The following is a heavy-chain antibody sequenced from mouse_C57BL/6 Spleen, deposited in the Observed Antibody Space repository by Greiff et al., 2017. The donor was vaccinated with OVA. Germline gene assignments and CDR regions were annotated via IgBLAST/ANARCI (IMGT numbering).Heavy chain of an antibody. V-gene: IGHV1-74*01. CDR1: GYTFTSYW. CDR3: AIVSTMVTTAVFDY. Sequence: QVQLQQPGAELVKPGASVKVSCKASGYTFTSYWMHWVKQRPGQGLEWIGRIHPSDSDTNYNQKFKGKATLTVDKSSSTAYMQLSSLTSEDSAVYYCAIVSTMVTTAVFDYWGQGTTLTVSS. CDR2: IHPSDSDT. D-gene: IGHD2-2*01. J-gene: IGHJ2*01.